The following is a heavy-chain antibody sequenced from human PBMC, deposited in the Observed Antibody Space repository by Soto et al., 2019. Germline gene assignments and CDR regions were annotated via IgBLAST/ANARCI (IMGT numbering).Heavy chain of an antibody. Sequence: GGSLRLSCAASGFTFSSYEMNWVRQAPGKGLEWVSYISSSGSTIYYADSVKGRFTISRDNAKNSLYLQMNSLRAEDTAVYYCARDAVITIFGVVESNFDYWGQGTLVTVSS. CDR2: ISSSGSTI. V-gene: IGHV3-48*03. J-gene: IGHJ4*02. CDR1: GFTFSSYE. CDR3: ARDAVITIFGVVESNFDY. D-gene: IGHD3-3*01.